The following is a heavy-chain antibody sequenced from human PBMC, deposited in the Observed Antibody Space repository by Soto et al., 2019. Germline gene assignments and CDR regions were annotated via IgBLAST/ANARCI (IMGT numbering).Heavy chain of an antibody. Sequence: QLQLKESGSGLVKPSQTLSLTCVVSGDSISSGGYSWTWIRQPPGKGLEWIGHIYQSGSTLYNPSVERQVTISVDKPKNRFSLELNSVTAADTAVYYWARDARDAYYLEYWGQGLLVTVSS. CDR3: ARDARDAYYLEY. D-gene: IGHD1-26*01. V-gene: IGHV4-30-2*01. CDR1: GDSISSGGYS. CDR2: IYQSGST. J-gene: IGHJ4*02.